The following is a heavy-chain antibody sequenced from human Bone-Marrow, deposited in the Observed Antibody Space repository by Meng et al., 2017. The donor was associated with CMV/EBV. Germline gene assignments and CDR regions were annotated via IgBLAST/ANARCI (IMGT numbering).Heavy chain of an antibody. J-gene: IGHJ4*02. Sequence: SETLSLTCGISGTPFNRYFWTWVRQPPGKGLEWIGEVNHRGSTNYTPSLKRRLVMSADTSNNHFSLKLTSVTAADTGVYYCARLQPGDALWGRGLRVTGSS. V-gene: IGHV4-34*01. CDR2: VNHRGST. CDR1: GTPFNRYF. D-gene: IGHD5-24*01. CDR3: ARLQPGDAL.